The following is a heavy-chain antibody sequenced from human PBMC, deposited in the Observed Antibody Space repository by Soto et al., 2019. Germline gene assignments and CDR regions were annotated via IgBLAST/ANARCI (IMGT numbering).Heavy chain of an antibody. D-gene: IGHD6-6*01. CDR2: IIPIFGTA. CDR3: AREYSSSEAFDI. Sequence: QVQLVQSGAEVKKPGSSVKVSCKASGGTFSSYAISWVRHAPGQGLEWMGGIIPIFGTANYAHKFQGRVTITANKSTSTAYMELSSLRSEDTAVYYCAREYSSSEAFDIWGQGTMVTVSS. J-gene: IGHJ3*02. V-gene: IGHV1-69*06. CDR1: GGTFSSYA.